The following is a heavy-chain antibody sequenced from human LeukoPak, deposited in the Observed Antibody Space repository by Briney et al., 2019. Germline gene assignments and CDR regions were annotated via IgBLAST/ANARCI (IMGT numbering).Heavy chain of an antibody. CDR1: GYTFTSYD. CDR3: ARDTYYYGSKSLSFDY. D-gene: IGHD3-10*01. V-gene: IGHV1-8*01. J-gene: IGHJ4*02. CDR2: MNPNSGNT. Sequence: ASVKVSCKASGYTFTSYDINWVRQATGQGLEWMGWMNPNSGNTGYAQKFQGRVTMTRNTSISTAYMELSSLRSEDTAVYYCARDTYYYGSKSLSFDYWGQGTLVTVSS.